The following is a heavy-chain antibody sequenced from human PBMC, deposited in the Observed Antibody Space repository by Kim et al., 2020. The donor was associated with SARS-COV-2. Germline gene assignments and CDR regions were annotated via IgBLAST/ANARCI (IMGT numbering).Heavy chain of an antibody. CDR2: GTN. CDR3: AREGGSESY. J-gene: IGHJ4*02. Sequence: GTNYYNPSLKSRVSISGDTSKNQFSLKLNSVTAADTAVYYCAREGGSESYWGQGTLVTVSS. D-gene: IGHD6-19*01. V-gene: IGHV4-30-2*05.